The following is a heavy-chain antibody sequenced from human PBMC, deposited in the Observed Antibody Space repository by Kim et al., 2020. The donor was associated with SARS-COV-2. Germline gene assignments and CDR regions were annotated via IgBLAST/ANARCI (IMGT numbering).Heavy chain of an antibody. J-gene: IGHJ4*02. Sequence: SGPTLVKPTQTLTLTCTFSGFSLSTSGVGVGWIRQPPGKALEWLALIYWDDDKRYSPSLKSRLTITKDTSKNQVVLTMTNMDPVDTATYYCAHISGVYFDGLLSLVDYWGQGTLVTVSS. CDR2: IYWDDDK. CDR3: AHISGVYFDGLLSLVDY. D-gene: IGHD3-9*01. CDR1: GFSLSTSGVG. V-gene: IGHV2-5*02.